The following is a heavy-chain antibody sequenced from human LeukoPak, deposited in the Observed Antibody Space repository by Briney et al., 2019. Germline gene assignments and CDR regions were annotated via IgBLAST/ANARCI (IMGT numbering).Heavy chain of an antibody. CDR1: GFTFDSYA. CDR2: IGNSET. CDR3: AKDAIRGNGIYDAFDI. Sequence: GGPLRLSCAASGFTFDSYAMSWVRQAPGKGLEWVSTIGNSETYYADSVKGRFTISRDNPQNTVYLQMTSLRAEDTAVYFCAKDAIRGNGIYDAFDIWGQGTRVTVSS. D-gene: IGHD3-10*01. V-gene: IGHV3-23*01. J-gene: IGHJ3*02.